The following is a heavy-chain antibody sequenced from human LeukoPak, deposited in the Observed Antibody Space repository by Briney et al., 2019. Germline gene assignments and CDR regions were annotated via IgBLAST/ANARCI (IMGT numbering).Heavy chain of an antibody. Sequence: SETLSLTCAVYGGSFSGYYWSWIRQPPGKGLEWIGEINHSGRTNYNPSLKSRVTISVDTSKNQFSLKLSSVTAADTAVYYCARRNDYGDYEPPDYWGQGTLVTVSS. CDR2: INHSGRT. V-gene: IGHV4-34*01. CDR1: GGSFSGYY. D-gene: IGHD4-17*01. J-gene: IGHJ4*02. CDR3: ARRNDYGDYEPPDY.